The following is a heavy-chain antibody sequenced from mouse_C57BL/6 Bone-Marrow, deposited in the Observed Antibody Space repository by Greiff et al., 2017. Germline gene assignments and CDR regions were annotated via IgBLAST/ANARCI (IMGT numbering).Heavy chain of an antibody. CDR1: GFTFSDYY. Sequence: EVQVVESEGGLVQPGSSMKLSCTASGFTFSDYYMPWVRQVPEKGLEWFANINSDGSSTYYLDSLQRRFIISRDNAKNILYLQMSSLKSEDTATYYCARDRELGYFDYWGQGTTLTVSS. D-gene: IGHD4-1*01. J-gene: IGHJ2*01. CDR2: INSDGSST. V-gene: IGHV5-16*01. CDR3: ARDRELGYFDY.